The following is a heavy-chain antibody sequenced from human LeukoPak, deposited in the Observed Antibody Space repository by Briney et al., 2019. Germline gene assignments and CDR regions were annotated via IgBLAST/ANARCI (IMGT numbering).Heavy chain of an antibody. J-gene: IGHJ4*02. CDR1: GFTFSDYS. V-gene: IGHV3-21*03. Sequence: GGSLRLSCAASGFTFSDYSMNWVRQAPGKGLEWVASISSSSPYIYYTDSVKGRFTISRDNAKNSLYLQMNSLRADDTAVCYCARLYSRVGPFDYWGQGTLVTVSS. CDR3: ARLYSRVGPFDY. CDR2: ISSSSPYI. D-gene: IGHD5-18*01.